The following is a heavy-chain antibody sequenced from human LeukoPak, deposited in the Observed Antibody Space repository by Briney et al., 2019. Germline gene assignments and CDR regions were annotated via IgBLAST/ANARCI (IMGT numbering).Heavy chain of an antibody. CDR1: GGSVSSYY. J-gene: IGHJ5*02. CDR2: INHSGST. CDR3: ARSPQGTAITANWLDP. V-gene: IGHV4-34*01. D-gene: IGHD3-16*01. Sequence: PSETLSLTCTVSGGSVSSYYWSWIRQPPGKGLEWIGEINHSGSTNYNPSLKSRVTISVDTSKNQFSLKLSSVTAADTAVYYCARSPQGTAITANWLDPWGQGTLVTVSS.